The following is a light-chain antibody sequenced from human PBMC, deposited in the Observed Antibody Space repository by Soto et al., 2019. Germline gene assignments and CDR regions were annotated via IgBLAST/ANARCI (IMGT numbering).Light chain of an antibody. V-gene: IGKV2D-29*01. CDR3: MQSIQLPIT. CDR1: QSLLYSDGRTY. J-gene: IGKJ4*01. CDR2: EVS. Sequence: DVVLTQTPRSLSVTPGQPASISCKSSQSLLYSDGRTYVYWYLQKPGQPPQLLIHEVSNRFSGVPDRFSGSGSGTAFTLNISRVEAEDVGVYYCMQSIQLPITFGGGTNVAIK.